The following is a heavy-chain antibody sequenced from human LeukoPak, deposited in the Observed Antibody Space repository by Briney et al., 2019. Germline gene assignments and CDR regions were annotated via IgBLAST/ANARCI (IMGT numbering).Heavy chain of an antibody. CDR1: GYTFTSYG. D-gene: IGHD2-21*02. CDR3: ARDAVSTVTAGGIDY. CDR2: ISAYSGNT. V-gene: IGHV1-18*01. Sequence: ASVKVSCKASGYTFTSYGISWVRQAPRQGLEWMAWISAYSGNTKYAQKIQGRVTMTTDTSTSTAYMELRSLRSDDTAVYYCARDAVSTVTAGGIDYWGQGTLVTVSS. J-gene: IGHJ4*02.